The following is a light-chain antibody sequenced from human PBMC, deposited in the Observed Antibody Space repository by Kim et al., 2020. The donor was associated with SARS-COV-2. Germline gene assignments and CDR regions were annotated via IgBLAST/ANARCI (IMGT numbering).Light chain of an antibody. V-gene: IGLV6-57*03. Sequence: GKTVTISCTRSSGSIASNYGQWYQQRPGSAPTTVIYEDNQRPSGVPHRFSGSIDSSSNSASLTISGLKTEDEADYYCQSYDSSMWVFGGGTQLTVL. J-gene: IGLJ3*02. CDR2: EDN. CDR1: SGSIASNY. CDR3: QSYDSSMWV.